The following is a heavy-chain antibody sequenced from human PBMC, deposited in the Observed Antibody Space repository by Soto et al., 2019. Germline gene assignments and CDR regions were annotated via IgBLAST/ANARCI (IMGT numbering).Heavy chain of an antibody. Sequence: QVQLVESGRGLVKPGGSLRLSCAASGFTFSDYYMSWIRQAPGKGLEWVSYISSSSSYTNYADSVKGRFTISRDNAKNSLYLQMNSLRAEDTAVYYCARDDGYYYDSSGSKHDAFDIWGQGTMVTVSS. V-gene: IGHV3-11*05. D-gene: IGHD3-22*01. CDR2: ISSSSSYT. CDR1: GFTFSDYY. J-gene: IGHJ3*02. CDR3: ARDDGYYYDSSGSKHDAFDI.